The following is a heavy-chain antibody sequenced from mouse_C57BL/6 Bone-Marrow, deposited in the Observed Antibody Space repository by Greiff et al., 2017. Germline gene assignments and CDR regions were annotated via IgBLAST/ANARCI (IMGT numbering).Heavy chain of an antibody. CDR3: AREGWLPFDY. J-gene: IGHJ2*01. V-gene: IGHV1-50*01. Sequence: QVQLQQPGAELVKPGASVKLSCKASGYTFTRYWMQWVKQRPGQGLEWIGEIDPSDSYTNYNQKFKGKATLTVDTSSSTAYMQLSSLTSEDSAVYYCAREGWLPFDYWGQGTTLTVSS. CDR1: GYTFTRYW. CDR2: IDPSDSYT. D-gene: IGHD2-3*01.